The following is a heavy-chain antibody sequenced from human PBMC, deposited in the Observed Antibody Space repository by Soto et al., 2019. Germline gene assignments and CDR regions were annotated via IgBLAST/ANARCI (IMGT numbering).Heavy chain of an antibody. CDR2: ISAYNGNT. Sequence: QVQLVQSGAEVKKPGASVKVSCKASGYTFTSYGISWVRQAPGQGLEWMGWISAYNGNTNYAQKLQGRVTMTTDTSTSTAYMELRSLRSDDTAVYYWARDTGGYSYGLYYYYYGMDVWGQGTTVTVSS. V-gene: IGHV1-18*01. J-gene: IGHJ6*02. CDR3: ARDTGGYSYGLYYYYYGMDV. D-gene: IGHD5-18*01. CDR1: GYTFTSYG.